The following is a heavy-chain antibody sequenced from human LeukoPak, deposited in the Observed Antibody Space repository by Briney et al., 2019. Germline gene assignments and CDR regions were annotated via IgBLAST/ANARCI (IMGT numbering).Heavy chain of an antibody. Sequence: GESLKISCKGSGYSFTSYWIGWVRQMPGKGLEWMGIIYPGDSDTRYSPPFQGQVTISADKSISTAYLQWSSLKASDTAMYYCARHPIVVVPAAFHPYYYYYMDVWGKGTTVTVSS. CDR1: GYSFTSYW. CDR2: IYPGDSDT. V-gene: IGHV5-51*01. CDR3: ARHPIVVVPAAFHPYYYYYMDV. D-gene: IGHD2-2*01. J-gene: IGHJ6*03.